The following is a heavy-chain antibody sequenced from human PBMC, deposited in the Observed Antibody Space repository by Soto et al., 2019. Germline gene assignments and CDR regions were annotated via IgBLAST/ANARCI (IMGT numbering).Heavy chain of an antibody. CDR3: ARDHGILVAAAGNFDY. V-gene: IGHV1-69*08. CDR2: IIPILGIA. Sequence: QVQLVQSGAEVKKPGSSVKVSCKASVGTFSSYTISWVRQAPGQGLEWMGRIIPILGIANYAQKFQGRVTITEDKSTSTAYMELSSVRSEDTAVYYCARDHGILVAAAGNFDYWGQGTLVTVSS. D-gene: IGHD6-13*01. J-gene: IGHJ4*02. CDR1: VGTFSSYT.